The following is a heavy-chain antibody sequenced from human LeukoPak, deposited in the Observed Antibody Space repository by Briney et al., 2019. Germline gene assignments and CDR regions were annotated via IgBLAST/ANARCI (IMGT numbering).Heavy chain of an antibody. D-gene: IGHD4-11*01. V-gene: IGHV3-21*01. CDR2: ITSSSMYI. J-gene: IGHJ6*03. CDR1: GFTFSNYN. CDR3: AKDETFTVRNYYYYMDV. Sequence: GGSLRLSCAASGFTFSNYNMNWVRQTPGKGLEWVSSITSSSMYIYYADSVKGRFTISRGNAKNSLYLQMNSLRAEDTAVYYCAKDETFTVRNYYYYMDVWGKGTTVTVSS.